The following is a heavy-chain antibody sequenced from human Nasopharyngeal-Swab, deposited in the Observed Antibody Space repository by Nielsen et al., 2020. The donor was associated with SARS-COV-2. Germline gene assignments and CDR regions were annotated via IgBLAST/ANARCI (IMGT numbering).Heavy chain of an antibody. CDR1: GVTFSSYW. J-gene: IGHJ4*02. CDR2: INSDGSST. Sequence: GSLRLSCAASGVTFSSYWMHWVRQAPGKGLVWVSRINSDGSSTSYADSVKGRFTISRDNAKNTLYLQMNSLRAEDTAVYYCARDGGAVAGRSLDYWGQGTLVTVSS. V-gene: IGHV3-74*01. D-gene: IGHD6-19*01. CDR3: ARDGGAVAGRSLDY.